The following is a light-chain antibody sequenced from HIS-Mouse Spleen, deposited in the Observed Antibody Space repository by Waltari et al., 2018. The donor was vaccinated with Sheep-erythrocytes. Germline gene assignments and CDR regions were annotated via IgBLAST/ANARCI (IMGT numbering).Light chain of an antibody. CDR2: DVS. CDR1: SSDFGGYNY. Sequence: QSALTQPRPVSGSPGQSVTISCTGTSSDFGGYNYLPWYQQHPGKAPKLMIYDVSKRPSGVPDRFSGSKSGNTASLTISGLQAEDEADYYCCSYAGSYTVVFGGGTKLTVL. CDR3: CSYAGSYTVV. V-gene: IGLV2-11*01. J-gene: IGLJ2*01.